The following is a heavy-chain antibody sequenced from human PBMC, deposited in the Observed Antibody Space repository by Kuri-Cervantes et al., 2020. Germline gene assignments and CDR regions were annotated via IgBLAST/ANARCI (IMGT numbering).Heavy chain of an antibody. CDR1: GFTFSSYW. CDR3: VKGGKGLYLDY. D-gene: IGHD2-15*01. J-gene: IGHJ4*02. Sequence: GESLKISCAASGFTFSSYWMHWVRQAPGKGLVWVSRINSDGSSTSYADSVKGRFTISRDNAKNTLYLQMNSLRAEDTAVYYCVKGGKGLYLDYWGQGTLVTVSS. V-gene: IGHV3-74*01. CDR2: INSDGSST.